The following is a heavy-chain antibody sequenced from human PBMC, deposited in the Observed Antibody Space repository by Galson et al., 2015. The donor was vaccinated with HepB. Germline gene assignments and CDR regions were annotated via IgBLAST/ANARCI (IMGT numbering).Heavy chain of an antibody. Sequence: SLRLSCAASGFTVSSNYMSWVRQAPGKGLEWVSVIYSGGSTYYADSVKGRFTISRDNSKNTLYLQMNSLRAEDTAVYYCARERVWITMVRGERDAFDIWGQGTMVTVSS. CDR3: ARERVWITMVRGERDAFDI. V-gene: IGHV3-66*01. CDR1: GFTVSSNY. CDR2: IYSGGST. J-gene: IGHJ3*02. D-gene: IGHD3-10*01.